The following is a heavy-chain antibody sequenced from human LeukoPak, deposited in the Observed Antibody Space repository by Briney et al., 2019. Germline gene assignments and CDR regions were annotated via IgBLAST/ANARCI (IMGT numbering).Heavy chain of an antibody. V-gene: IGHV4-34*01. CDR3: ARRPLGYCSSTSCAGRYWFDP. CDR2: INHSGST. D-gene: IGHD2-2*01. CDR1: GGSSSGYY. J-gene: IGHJ5*02. Sequence: PSETLSLTCAVYGGSSSGYYWSWIRQPPGKGLEWIGEINHSGSTNYNPSLKSRVTISVDTSKNQFSLKLSSVTAADTAVYYCARRPLGYCSSTSCAGRYWFDPWGQGTLVTVSS.